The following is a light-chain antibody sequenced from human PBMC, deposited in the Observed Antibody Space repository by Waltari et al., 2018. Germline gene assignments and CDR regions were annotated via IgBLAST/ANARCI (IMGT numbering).Light chain of an antibody. CDR1: GSDVGGYIY. CDR2: DVD. J-gene: IGLJ1*01. V-gene: IGLV2-11*01. Sequence: QSALTQPRSVSGSPGQSVTISCTGSGSDVGGYIYVPWYHHHPGRAPKVVIYDVDKRPSGVPDRFSGSQSGKTASLTISGLQAEDEGDYCCSYAGRYTFVFGSGTRVTVL. CDR3: CSYAGRYTFV.